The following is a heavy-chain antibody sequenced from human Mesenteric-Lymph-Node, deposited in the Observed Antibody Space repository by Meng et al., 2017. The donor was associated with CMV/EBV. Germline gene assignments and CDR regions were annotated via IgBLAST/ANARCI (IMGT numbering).Heavy chain of an antibody. CDR3: AKDLHPLLWFGEFPDY. CDR2: INWNSGTI. D-gene: IGHD3-10*01. J-gene: IGHJ4*02. V-gene: IGHV3-9*01. Sequence: GGSLRLSCAASGFTFDDYAMHWVRQAPGKGLEWVSGINWNSGTIEYADSVKGRFTISRDNAKNLYLQMNSLRTEDTAVYYCAKDLHPLLWFGEFPDYWGQGTLVTVSS. CDR1: GFTFDDYA.